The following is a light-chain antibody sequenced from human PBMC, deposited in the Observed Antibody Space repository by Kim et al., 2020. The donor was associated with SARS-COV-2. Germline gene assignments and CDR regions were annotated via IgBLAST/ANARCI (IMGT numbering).Light chain of an antibody. CDR2: GAS. CDR3: HQYDNSPLT. Sequence: PGQRATLSCRASQSLSNTYLAWYQQKPGQPPRLLIYGASSRATGIPDRFSGSGSGTDFTFSISRLEPEDFAVYYCHQYDNSPLTFGGGTKVDIK. CDR1: QSLSNTY. J-gene: IGKJ4*01. V-gene: IGKV3-20*01.